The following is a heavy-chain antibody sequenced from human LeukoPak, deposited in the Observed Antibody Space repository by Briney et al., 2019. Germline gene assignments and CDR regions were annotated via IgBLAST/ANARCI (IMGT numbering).Heavy chain of an antibody. CDR2: IKQDGSEK. Sequence: GGSLRLSCAASRFTFSSYWMSWVRQAPGKGLEWVANIKQDGSEKYYVDSVKGRFTISRDNAKNSLYLQMNSLRAEDTAVYYCARCIVGATLDYWGQGTLVTVSS. D-gene: IGHD1-26*01. CDR1: RFTFSSYW. V-gene: IGHV3-7*03. CDR3: ARCIVGATLDY. J-gene: IGHJ4*02.